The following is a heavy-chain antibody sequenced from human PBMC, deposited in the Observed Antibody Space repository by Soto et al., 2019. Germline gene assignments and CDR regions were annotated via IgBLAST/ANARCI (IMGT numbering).Heavy chain of an antibody. CDR2: ISDDGSNK. V-gene: IGHV3-30*18. CDR3: TKRRNVLRFLEWSSGMEV. Sequence: PGGSLRLSCVASGFTFSNYGMHWVHQAPGKGLEWVAFISDDGSNKYYADSMRGRFTMSRDNSKRTLYLQMSSLRVEDTAVYYCTKRRNVLRFLEWSSGMEVWGQGTTVTVSS. J-gene: IGHJ6*02. D-gene: IGHD3-3*01. CDR1: GFTFSNYG.